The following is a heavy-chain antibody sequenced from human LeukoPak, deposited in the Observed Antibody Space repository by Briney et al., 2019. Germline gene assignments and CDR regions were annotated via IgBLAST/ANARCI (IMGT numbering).Heavy chain of an antibody. Sequence: GGPLRLSCTGSGFSVSNYYMSWVRQAPGKGLECISYISSSGTTIHYAESVKGRFTISRDNAKNALYLQMNSLRAEDTAVYYCTRDPLWDLADYWGQGTLVTVSS. CDR3: TRDPLWDLADY. CDR2: ISSSGTTI. CDR1: GFSVSNYY. J-gene: IGHJ4*02. D-gene: IGHD1-26*01. V-gene: IGHV3-11*04.